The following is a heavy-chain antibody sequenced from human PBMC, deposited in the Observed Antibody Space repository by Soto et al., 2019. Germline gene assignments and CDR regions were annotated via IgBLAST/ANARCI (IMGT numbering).Heavy chain of an antibody. Sequence: QVQLQESGPGLVKPSETLSLTCTVSGGSISSSYWSWIRQPPGNGLEWIGYIYYSGSTNYNPSLNSRVTISVHTSKTQFSLKLTSVPAADTAVYSCARHHDSWGQGTLVTVSS. CDR3: ARHHDS. CDR1: GGSISSSY. CDR2: IYYSGST. V-gene: IGHV4-59*08. J-gene: IGHJ4*02.